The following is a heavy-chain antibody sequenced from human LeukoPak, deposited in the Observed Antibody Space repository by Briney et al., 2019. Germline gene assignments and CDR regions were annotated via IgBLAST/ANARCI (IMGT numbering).Heavy chain of an antibody. D-gene: IGHD6-13*01. CDR3: ARTYSSSLYYFDY. CDR1: GFTFSSYS. V-gene: IGHV3-48*04. CDR2: ISSSSSTI. Sequence: TGGSLRLSCAASGFTFSSYSMNWVRQAPGKGLEWVSYISSSSSTIYYADSVKGRFTISRDNAKNSLYLQMNSLRAEDTAVYYCARTYSSSLYYFDYWGQGTLVTVSS. J-gene: IGHJ4*02.